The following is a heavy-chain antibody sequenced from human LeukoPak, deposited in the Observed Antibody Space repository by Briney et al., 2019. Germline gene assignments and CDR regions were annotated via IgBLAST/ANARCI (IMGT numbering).Heavy chain of an antibody. CDR3: ARGGWQRGFWFDP. J-gene: IGHJ5*02. CDR1: GGTFSSYG. D-gene: IGHD3-22*01. Sequence: ASVKVSCKASGGTFSSYGISWVRQAPGQGLEWMGGIIPIFGTANYAQKFQGRVTITTDESTSTAYMELSSLRSEDSAVYYCARGGWQRGFWFDPWGQGTLVTVSS. V-gene: IGHV1-69*05. CDR2: IIPIFGTA.